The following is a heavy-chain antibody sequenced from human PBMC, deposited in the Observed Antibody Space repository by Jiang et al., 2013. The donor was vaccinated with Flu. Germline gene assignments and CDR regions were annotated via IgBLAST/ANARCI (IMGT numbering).Heavy chain of an antibody. CDR1: GGSISSYY. V-gene: IGHV4-59*13. J-gene: IGHJ5*02. D-gene: IGHD2-15*01. CDR2: IYYSGST. Sequence: GSGLVKPSETLSLTCTVSGGSISSYYWSWIRQPPGKGLEWIGYIYYSGSTNYNPSLKSRVTISVDTSKNQFSLKLSSVTAADTAVYYCARGYCSGGSCERFDPWGQGTLVTVSS. CDR3: ARGYCSGGSCERFDP.